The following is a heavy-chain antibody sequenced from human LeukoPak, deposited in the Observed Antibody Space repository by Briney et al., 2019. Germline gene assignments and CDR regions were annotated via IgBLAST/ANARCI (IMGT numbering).Heavy chain of an antibody. CDR1: GYIFTTYY. CDR3: ARTRYSDSSGYGLDY. J-gene: IGHJ4*02. Sequence: VASVKVSCKASGYIFTTYYMHWVRQAPGQGLEWMAIINPSAGSTTYAQKFQGRVTMTRDTSTSTVYMELSSLRSEDTAVYYCARTRYSDSSGYGLDYWGQGTLVTVSS. V-gene: IGHV1-46*01. D-gene: IGHD3-22*01. CDR2: INPSAGST.